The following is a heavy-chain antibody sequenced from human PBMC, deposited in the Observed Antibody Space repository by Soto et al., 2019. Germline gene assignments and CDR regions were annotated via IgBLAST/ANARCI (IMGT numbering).Heavy chain of an antibody. V-gene: IGHV4-59*01. D-gene: IGHD6-19*01. J-gene: IGHJ4*02. CDR2: IYYSGST. CDR1: GGSISSYY. CDR3: ARATGLVRRYYFDY. Sequence: AETLSLTCTVSGGSISSYYWSWIRQPPGKGLEWIGYIYYSGSTNYNPSLKSRVTISVDTSKNQFSLKLSSVTAADTAVYYCARATGLVRRYYFDYWGQGTLVTVSS.